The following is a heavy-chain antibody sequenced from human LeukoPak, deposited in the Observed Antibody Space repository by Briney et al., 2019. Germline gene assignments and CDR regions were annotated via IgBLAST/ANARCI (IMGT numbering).Heavy chain of an antibody. V-gene: IGHV3-74*01. J-gene: IGHJ4*02. CDR1: GYIFSSCW. CDR2: INPGGSSI. D-gene: IGHD1-14*01. CDR3: ARSNQADDY. Sequence: SGGSLRLSCAASGYIFSSCWMHGARRARGKGVVWLARINPGGSSITYADSVKGQFTISRDNAKDTPYLQMDSLGAEDTGVYYCARSNQADDYWGRGTLVSVSS.